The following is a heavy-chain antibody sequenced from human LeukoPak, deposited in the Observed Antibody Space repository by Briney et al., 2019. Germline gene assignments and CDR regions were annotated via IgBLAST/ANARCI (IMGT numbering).Heavy chain of an antibody. CDR2: LSGSGGNT. D-gene: IGHD2-2*01. Sequence: GGSLRLSCTASGFTFSSYAMSWVRQAPGKGLEWVSALSGSGGNTYYAGSVKGRFTISRDNSKNTLFLQMNSLRAEDTAKYYCAKVASLCTSTSCVRGGFDHWGQGTLVTVSS. J-gene: IGHJ4*02. CDR1: GFTFSSYA. V-gene: IGHV3-23*01. CDR3: AKVASLCTSTSCVRGGFDH.